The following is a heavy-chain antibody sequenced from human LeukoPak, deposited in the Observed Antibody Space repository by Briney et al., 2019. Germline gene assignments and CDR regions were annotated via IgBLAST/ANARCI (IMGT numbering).Heavy chain of an antibody. V-gene: IGHV1-46*01. CDR3: ATASVITMIEGY. Sequence: GASVKVSCKASGYTFTSYYMHWVRQAPGQGLEWMGIINPSGGSTSYAQKFQGRVTMTRDTSTSTVYMELSSLRSEDTAVYYCATASVITMIEGYWGQGTLVTVSS. CDR2: INPSGGST. CDR1: GYTFTSYY. D-gene: IGHD3-22*01. J-gene: IGHJ4*02.